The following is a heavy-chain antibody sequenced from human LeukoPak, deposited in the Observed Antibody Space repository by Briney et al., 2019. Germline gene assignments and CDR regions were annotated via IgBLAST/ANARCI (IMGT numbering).Heavy chain of an antibody. D-gene: IGHD1-1*01. V-gene: IGHV3-21*01. Sequence: PGGSLRLSCGASKFTFSSYVMNWVRQAPGKGLEWVSSISSSSSNIYYADSVKGRFTISRDNAKNSLYLQMNSLRVEDTAVYYCARCTTGRTFGSLREIKRSREIDYWGQGTLVTVSS. J-gene: IGHJ4*02. CDR3: ARCTTGRTFGSLREIKRSREIDY. CDR1: KFTFSSYV. CDR2: ISSSSSNI.